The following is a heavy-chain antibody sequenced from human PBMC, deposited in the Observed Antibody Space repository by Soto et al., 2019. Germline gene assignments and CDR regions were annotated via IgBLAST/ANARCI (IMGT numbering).Heavy chain of an antibody. Sequence: QVRLVESGGGVVQPGKSLRLSCAASGFTFSSYGMHWVRQAPGKGLEWVAVIWYDGTKKYYADSVKGRFTISRDNSKNPLYLQVDSLRAEDTAMYYCARYYPLVDYWGQGTLVTVSS. CDR2: IWYDGTKK. D-gene: IGHD3-10*01. CDR1: GFTFSSYG. V-gene: IGHV3-33*01. J-gene: IGHJ4*02. CDR3: ARYYPLVDY.